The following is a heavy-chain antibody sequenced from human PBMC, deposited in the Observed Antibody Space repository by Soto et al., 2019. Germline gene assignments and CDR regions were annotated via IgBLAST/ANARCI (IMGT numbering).Heavy chain of an antibody. CDR1: GFTFSSYW. Sequence: GGSLRLSCAASGFTFSSYWMSWVRQAPGKGLEWVANIKQDGSEKYYVDSVKGLFTISRDNAKNSLYLQMNSLRAEDTAVYYCAREGCGGDCYIFDYWGQGTLVTVSS. CDR3: AREGCGGDCYIFDY. CDR2: IKQDGSEK. V-gene: IGHV3-7*05. D-gene: IGHD2-21*02. J-gene: IGHJ4*02.